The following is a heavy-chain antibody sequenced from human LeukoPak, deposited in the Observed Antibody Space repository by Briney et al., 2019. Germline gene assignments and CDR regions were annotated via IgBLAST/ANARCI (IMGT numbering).Heavy chain of an antibody. CDR2: INHSGST. V-gene: IGHV4-34*01. CDR1: DGSFSGYY. CDR3: ARGRLRYFDWLRERKYYFDY. J-gene: IGHJ4*02. D-gene: IGHD3-9*01. Sequence: PSETLSLTCGVFDGSFSGYYWSWIRQPPGKGLEWIGEINHSGSTNYNPSLKSRVTISVDTSKNQFSLKLSSVTAADTAVYYCARGRLRYFDWLRERKYYFDYWGQGTLVTVSS.